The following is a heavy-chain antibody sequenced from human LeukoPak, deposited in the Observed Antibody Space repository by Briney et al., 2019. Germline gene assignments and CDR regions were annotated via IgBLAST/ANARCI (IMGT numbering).Heavy chain of an antibody. D-gene: IGHD2/OR15-2a*01. J-gene: IGHJ4*02. CDR1: GGSISSGGYS. CDR2: IYYTGNT. Sequence: SETLSLTCTVSGGSISSGGYSWSWIRQRPGQGMEFIAYIYYTGNTYFNPSLKSRVTISVDTSKNQFSLMLSSVTAADTAVYYCARDNRGNDYWGQGTLVTVSS. V-gene: IGHV4-30-4*07. CDR3: ARDNRGNDY.